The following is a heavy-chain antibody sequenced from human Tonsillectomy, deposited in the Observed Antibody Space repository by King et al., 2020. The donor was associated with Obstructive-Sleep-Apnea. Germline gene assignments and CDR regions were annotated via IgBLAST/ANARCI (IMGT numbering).Heavy chain of an antibody. J-gene: IGHJ3*02. D-gene: IGHD4-23*01. V-gene: IGHV4-31*03. CDR1: GVSITRGVYY. CDR3: ARDERDGGIYAFDI. CDR2: VDYTGTS. Sequence: QLQESGPGLVKPSQTLSLTCTVSGVSITRGVYYWNWIRQYPGKGLEWIGYVDYTGTSYYNSSLKSRGNISADMSKNQFTLKLTSVTAADTAVYFCARDERDGGIYAFDIWAQGTMVTVSS.